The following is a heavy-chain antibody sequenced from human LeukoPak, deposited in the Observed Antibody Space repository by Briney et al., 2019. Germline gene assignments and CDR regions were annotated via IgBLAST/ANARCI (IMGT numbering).Heavy chain of an antibody. J-gene: IGHJ4*02. CDR2: INHSGST. CDR3: AGYYYDSSGYYQPRFDY. CDR1: GGSYSGYY. V-gene: IGHV4-34*01. D-gene: IGHD3-22*01. Sequence: SETLSLTCAVYGGSYSGYYWSWIRQSPGKGLEWIGEINHSGSTNCNPSLNSRVTISVDTSKNQFSLKLSSVTAADTAVYYCAGYYYDSSGYYQPRFDYWGQGTLVTVSS.